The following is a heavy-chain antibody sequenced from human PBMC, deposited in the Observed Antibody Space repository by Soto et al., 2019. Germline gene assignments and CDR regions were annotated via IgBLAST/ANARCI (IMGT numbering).Heavy chain of an antibody. CDR3: ARLEYYGSGSLNPNNYYYYYGMDV. Sequence: PSETLSLTCTVSGGSISSSSYYWGWIRQPPGKGLEWIGSIYYSGSTYYNPSLKNRVTKSVDTSKNQFSLKLSSVTAADTVLYYCARLEYYGSGSLNPNNYYYYYGMDVWGQGTTVTVSS. CDR1: GGSISSSSYY. J-gene: IGHJ6*02. CDR2: IYYSGST. D-gene: IGHD3-10*01. V-gene: IGHV4-39*01.